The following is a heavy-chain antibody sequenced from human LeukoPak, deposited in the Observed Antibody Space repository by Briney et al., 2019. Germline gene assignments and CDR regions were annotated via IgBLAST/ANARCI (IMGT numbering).Heavy chain of an antibody. Sequence: GGSLRLSCAASGFTFSSYWMHWVRQAPGKGLVWVSRINSDGSSTSYADSVKGRFTISRDNAKSTLYLQMNSLRAEDTAVYYCAGSTMVRGVIYYYYGMDVWGQGTTVTVSS. V-gene: IGHV3-74*01. J-gene: IGHJ6*02. D-gene: IGHD3-10*01. CDR2: INSDGSST. CDR1: GFTFSSYW. CDR3: AGSTMVRGVIYYYYGMDV.